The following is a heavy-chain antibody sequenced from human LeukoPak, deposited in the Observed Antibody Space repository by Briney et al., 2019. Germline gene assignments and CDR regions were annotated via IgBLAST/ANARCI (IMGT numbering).Heavy chain of an antibody. D-gene: IGHD6-19*01. CDR3: ARSPSPYSSGWYFDY. V-gene: IGHV6-1*01. CDR1: GDSVSINSAA. Sequence: SQTLSLTCAISGDSVSINSAAWNWIRQSPSRGLEWLGRTYQRSKWYNDYVVSVKSRITINPDIPKNQFSLQLNSVTPEDTAVYYCARSPSPYSSGWYFDYWGQGTLVTVSS. J-gene: IGHJ4*02. CDR2: TYQRSKWYN.